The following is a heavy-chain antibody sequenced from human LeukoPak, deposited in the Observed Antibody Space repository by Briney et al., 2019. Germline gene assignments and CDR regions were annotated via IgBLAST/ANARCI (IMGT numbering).Heavy chain of an antibody. CDR1: GGSISSGGYY. J-gene: IGHJ4*02. V-gene: IGHV4-31*03. CDR3: ARTGIVVVPAAQTSYFDY. D-gene: IGHD2-2*01. Sequence: SETLSLTCTVSGGSISSGGYYWSWIRQHPGKGLEWIGYIYYSGSTYYNPSLKSRDTISVDTSKNQFSLKLSSVTAADTAVYYCARTGIVVVPAAQTSYFDYWGQGILVTVSS. CDR2: IYYSGST.